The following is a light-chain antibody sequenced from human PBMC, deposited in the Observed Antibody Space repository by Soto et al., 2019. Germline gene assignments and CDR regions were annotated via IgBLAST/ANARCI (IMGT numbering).Light chain of an antibody. CDR3: QQYETFSGT. CDR1: QGISSY. V-gene: IGKV1-8*01. Sequence: AIRMTQSPSSLSASTGDRVTITCRASQGISSYLAWYQQKPGEAPKLLIYDASALPRGVPSRFSGSGSGTKFTLTIASLQPDDFATYYCQQYETFSGTFGPGTKVDI. J-gene: IGKJ1*01. CDR2: DAS.